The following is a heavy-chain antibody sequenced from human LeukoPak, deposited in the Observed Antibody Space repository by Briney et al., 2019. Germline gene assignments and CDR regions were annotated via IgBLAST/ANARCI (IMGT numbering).Heavy chain of an antibody. CDR2: IKQDGSET. CDR1: GFTFSNFW. V-gene: IGHV3-7*01. J-gene: IGHJ4*02. D-gene: IGHD3-22*01. CDR3: ARRTTIVVVISAPFDH. Sequence: GGSLRLSCAASGFTFSNFWMSWVRQAPGKRLEWVANIKQDGSETYYVDSVKGRFTISRDNAKNSLYLQMNSLRAEDTAVYYCARRTTIVVVISAPFDHWGQGTLVTVSS.